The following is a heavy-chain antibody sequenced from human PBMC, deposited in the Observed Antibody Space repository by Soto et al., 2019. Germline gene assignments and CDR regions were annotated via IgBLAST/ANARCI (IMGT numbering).Heavy chain of an antibody. J-gene: IGHJ6*02. Sequence: GASVKVSCKASGYTFTSYYMHWVRQAPGQGLEWMGIINPSGGSTSYAQKFQGRVTMTRDTSTSTVYMELSSLRAEDTAVYYCARAKGKTTVTNYYYYYGMDVWGQGTTVTVSS. CDR1: GYTFTSYY. D-gene: IGHD4-17*01. CDR3: ARAKGKTTVTNYYYYYGMDV. V-gene: IGHV1-46*01. CDR2: INPSGGST.